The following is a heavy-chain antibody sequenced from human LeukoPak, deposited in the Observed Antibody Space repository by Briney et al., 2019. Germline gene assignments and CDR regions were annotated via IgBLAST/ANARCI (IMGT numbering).Heavy chain of an antibody. CDR3: AKEISHASQWLVPYFDY. V-gene: IGHV3-9*01. CDR1: GFTFDDYA. D-gene: IGHD6-19*01. J-gene: IGHJ4*02. Sequence: GGSLRLSCAASGFTFDDYAMHWVRQAPGKGLEWVSGISWNSGSIGYADSVKGRFTISRDNAKNSLYLQMNSLRAEDTALYYCAKEISHASQWLVPYFDYWGQGTLVTVSS. CDR2: ISWNSGSI.